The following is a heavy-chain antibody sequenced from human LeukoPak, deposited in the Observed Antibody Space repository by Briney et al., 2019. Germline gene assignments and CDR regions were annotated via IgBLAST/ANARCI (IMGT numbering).Heavy chain of an antibody. D-gene: IGHD6-25*01. CDR3: ATGRAAAGSLGY. J-gene: IGHJ4*02. Sequence: SETLSLTCTVSGGSISSGDYYWSWIRQPPGKGLEWIGYIYYSGSTYYNPSLKSRVTMSLDTSKNQFSLKLNSVTAADTAVYYGATGRAAAGSLGYWGQGTLVTVSS. CDR2: IYYSGST. V-gene: IGHV4-61*08. CDR1: GGSISSGDYY.